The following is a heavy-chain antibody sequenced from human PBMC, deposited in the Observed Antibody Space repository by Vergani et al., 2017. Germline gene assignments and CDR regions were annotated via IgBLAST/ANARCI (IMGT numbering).Heavy chain of an antibody. V-gene: IGHV3-33*08. Sequence: QVQLVESGGGVVQPGRSLRLSCEASGFTLSSYAMHWVRQAPGKGLEWVAVIWYDATNEYYTDSVKGRFTISRDSSKNTLFLQMNSLRVEDTAVYYCARDRLLDSGDVFDIWGQGTMVTVSS. J-gene: IGHJ3*02. CDR1: GFTLSSYA. CDR3: ARDRLLDSGDVFDI. CDR2: IWYDATNE.